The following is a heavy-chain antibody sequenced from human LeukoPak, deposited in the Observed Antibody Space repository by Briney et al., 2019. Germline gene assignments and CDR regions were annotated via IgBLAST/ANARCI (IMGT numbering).Heavy chain of an antibody. V-gene: IGHV1-46*01. J-gene: IGHJ6*02. CDR1: GYTFTSYY. Sequence: ASVKVSCKASGYTFTSYYMHWVRQAPGQGLEWMGIINPSGGNTNYAQKLQGRVTMTTDTSTSTAYMELRSLRSDDTAVYYCARDYDFWSGYYVYYYYGMDVWGQGTTVTVSS. CDR3: ARDYDFWSGYYVYYYYGMDV. CDR2: INPSGGNT. D-gene: IGHD3-3*01.